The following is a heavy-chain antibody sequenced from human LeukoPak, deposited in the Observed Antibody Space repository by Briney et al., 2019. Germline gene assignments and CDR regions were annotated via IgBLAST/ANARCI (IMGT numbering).Heavy chain of an antibody. D-gene: IGHD3-9*01. J-gene: IGHJ4*02. CDR3: ARAGRGLRYFDWLTYDY. V-gene: IGHV3-9*01. CDR1: GFTFDDYA. Sequence: GGSLRLSCAASGFTFDDYAMHWVRQGPGKGLEWVSGISWNSGSIGYADSVKGRFTISRDNAKNSLYLQMNSLRAEDTAVYYCARAGRGLRYFDWLTYDYWGQGTLVTVSS. CDR2: ISWNSGSI.